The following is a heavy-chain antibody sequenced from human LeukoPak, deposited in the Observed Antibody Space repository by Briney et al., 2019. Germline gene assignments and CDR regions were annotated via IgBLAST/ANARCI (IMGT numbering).Heavy chain of an antibody. J-gene: IGHJ5*02. CDR3: ARDWATVTSYWFDP. CDR2: IYYSGRA. V-gene: IGHV4-4*02. D-gene: IGHD4-17*01. Sequence: PSETLSLTCAVSGGSISSSNWWTWVRQPPGKGLEWIGEIYYSGRAKYNSSLESRVTISVDKSKNQFSLNLSSVTAADTAVYYCARDWATVTSYWFDPWGPGTLVTVSS. CDR1: GGSISSSNW.